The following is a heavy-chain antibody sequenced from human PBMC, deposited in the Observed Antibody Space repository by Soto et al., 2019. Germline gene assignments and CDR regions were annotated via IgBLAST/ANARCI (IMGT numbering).Heavy chain of an antibody. J-gene: IGHJ6*02. CDR3: ARDKLAAAGRGREVYYYYYGMDV. V-gene: IGHV3-33*01. D-gene: IGHD6-13*01. Sequence: PGGSLRLSCAASGFTFSSYGMHWVRQAPGKGLEWVAVIWYDGSNKYYADSVKGRFTISRDNSKNTLYLHMNSLRAEDTAVYYCARDKLAAAGRGREVYYYYYGMDVWGQGATVTVSS. CDR2: IWYDGSNK. CDR1: GFTFSSYG.